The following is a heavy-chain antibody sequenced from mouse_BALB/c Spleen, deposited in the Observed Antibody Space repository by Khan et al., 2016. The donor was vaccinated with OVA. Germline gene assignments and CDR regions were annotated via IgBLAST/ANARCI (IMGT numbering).Heavy chain of an antibody. D-gene: IGHD1-1*01. V-gene: IGHV1S81*02. J-gene: IGHJ2*01. CDR1: GYTFTSYW. CDR3: ARIKKIVATYFDY. Sequence: QVQLQQPGAELVKAGASVKLSCKASGYTFTSYWMHWVKQRLGQGLEWFAETNPTNGRTYYNEKFKSKAPLTVDKSSSTAYMLLSSPTCEDSAVYYCARIKKIVATYFDYWGQGTTLTVSS. CDR2: TNPTNGRT.